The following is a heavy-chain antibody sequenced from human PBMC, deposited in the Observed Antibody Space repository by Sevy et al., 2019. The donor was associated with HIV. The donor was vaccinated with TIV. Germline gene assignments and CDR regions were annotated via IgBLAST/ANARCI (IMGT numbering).Heavy chain of an antibody. CDR3: ARVDYDFWSGYDGWNNLFEP. CDR1: GFTFSDYY. Sequence: GGSLRLSCAASGFTFSDYYMSWIRQAPGKGLEWVSYISSSGSTIYYADSVKGRFTISRDNAKYSLYLQMNSLRAEDTAVYYCARVDYDFWSGYDGWNNLFEPWGQGTLVTVSS. D-gene: IGHD3-3*01. J-gene: IGHJ5*02. CDR2: ISSSGSTI. V-gene: IGHV3-11*01.